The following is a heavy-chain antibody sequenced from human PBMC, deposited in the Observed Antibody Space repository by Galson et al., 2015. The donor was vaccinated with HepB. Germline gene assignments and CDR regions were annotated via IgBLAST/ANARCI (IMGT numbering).Heavy chain of an antibody. CDR3: ATEGDGTTWYRY. V-gene: IGHV3-66*01. J-gene: IGHJ1*01. CDR1: GFTVSRKY. Sequence: SLRLSCAASGFTVSRKYMSWVRQAPGKGLEWVSSVHSGGTDYADSVRGRFTISTDNSKNTLYLQMNTLRADDTAVYFCATEGDGTTWYRYWGQGTLVSVSS. D-gene: IGHD6-13*01. CDR2: VHSGGT.